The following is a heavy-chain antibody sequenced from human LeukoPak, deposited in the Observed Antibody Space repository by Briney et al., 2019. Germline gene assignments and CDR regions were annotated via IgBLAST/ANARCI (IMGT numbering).Heavy chain of an antibody. CDR1: GASTSSRNYY. D-gene: IGHD3-10*01. J-gene: IGHJ6*02. Sequence: SETLSLTCTVSGASTSSRNYYWSWVRQPAGKGLEWIGRIYSSGSTNYNPSLKSRGTISVDPSKNQFSLKLSSVTAADTAVYYCASGVRGDYYYYGMDVWGQGTTVTASS. CDR3: ASGVRGDYYYYGMDV. V-gene: IGHV4-61*02. CDR2: IYSSGST.